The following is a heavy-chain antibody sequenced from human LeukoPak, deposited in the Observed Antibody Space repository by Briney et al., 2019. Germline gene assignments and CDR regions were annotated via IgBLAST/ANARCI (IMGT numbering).Heavy chain of an antibody. Sequence: GGSLRLSCAASGFTFSSYSMNWVRQAPGKGGEWVSSISSSSSYIYYADSVKGRFTISRDNAKNSLYLQMNSLRAEDTAVYYCARAGYYYDSSGYSTFDYWGQGTLVTVSS. V-gene: IGHV3-21*01. CDR3: ARAGYYYDSSGYSTFDY. D-gene: IGHD3-22*01. CDR2: ISSSSSYI. CDR1: GFTFSSYS. J-gene: IGHJ4*02.